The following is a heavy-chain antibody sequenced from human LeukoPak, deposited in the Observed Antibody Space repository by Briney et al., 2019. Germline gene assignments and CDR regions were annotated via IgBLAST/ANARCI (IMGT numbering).Heavy chain of an antibody. D-gene: IGHD3-3*01. J-gene: IGHJ5*02. Sequence: PSETLSLTCTVSGGSISSYYWSWIRQPPGKGLEWIGYIYYSGSTNYNPSLKSRVTISVDTSKNQFSLKLSSVTAADTAVYYCARGSSYYDFWSGYGDNWFDPWGQGTLVTVSS. CDR3: ARGSSYYDFWSGYGDNWFDP. CDR2: IYYSGST. CDR1: GGSISSYY. V-gene: IGHV4-59*01.